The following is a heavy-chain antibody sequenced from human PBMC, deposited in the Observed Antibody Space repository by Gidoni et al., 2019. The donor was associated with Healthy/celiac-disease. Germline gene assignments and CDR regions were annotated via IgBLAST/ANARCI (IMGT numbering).Heavy chain of an antibody. Sequence: EVQLVESGGGLVQPGGSLRLSCADHGFTVSSNYMSWVRQAPGKGLEWVSVIYSGGSTYYADSVKGRFTISRDNSKNTLYLQMNSLRAEDTAVYYCARRHYDILTGYYDDAFDIWGQGTMVTVSS. CDR1: GFTVSSNY. V-gene: IGHV3-66*01. D-gene: IGHD3-9*01. CDR2: IYSGGST. CDR3: ARRHYDILTGYYDDAFDI. J-gene: IGHJ3*02.